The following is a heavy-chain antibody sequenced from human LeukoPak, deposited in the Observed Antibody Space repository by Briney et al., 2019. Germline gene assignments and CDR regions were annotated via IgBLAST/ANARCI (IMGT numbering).Heavy chain of an antibody. J-gene: IGHJ5*02. Sequence: GGSLRLSCAASGFTFSSYAMSWVRQAPGKGLEWVSAISGSGGSTYYADSVKGRFTISRDNSKNTLYLQMNSLRAEDTAVYYCAPRPNYGAPFNPSKDNRFDPWGQGTLVTVSS. V-gene: IGHV3-23*01. CDR3: APRPNYGAPFNPSKDNRFDP. D-gene: IGHD4/OR15-4a*01. CDR1: GFTFSSYA. CDR2: ISGSGGST.